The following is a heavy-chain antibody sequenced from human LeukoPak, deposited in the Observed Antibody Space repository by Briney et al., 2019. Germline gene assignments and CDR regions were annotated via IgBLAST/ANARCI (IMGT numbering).Heavy chain of an antibody. CDR3: AKHRGYSYGPSDY. D-gene: IGHD5-18*01. CDR2: IYYSGST. V-gene: IGHV4-39*07. Sequence: SDTLSLTCTVSGGSISTTGYYWGWIRQPPGKGLEWVGSIYYSGSTYYSPSLMSRVTISVDTSNNQFSLKVSSVTAADTAVYYCAKHRGYSYGPSDYWGQGTLVTVSS. J-gene: IGHJ4*02. CDR1: GGSISTTGYY.